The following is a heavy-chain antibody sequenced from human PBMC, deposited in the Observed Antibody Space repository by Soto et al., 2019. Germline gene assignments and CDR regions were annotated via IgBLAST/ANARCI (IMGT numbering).Heavy chain of an antibody. J-gene: IGHJ4*02. Sequence: QVQLVESGGGVVQPGRSLRLSCAASGFTFSNYGLYWVRQAPGKGLEWVAVISYDGSDKYYADSVKGRFTISRDNSKNVLYLQMNSLRVEDTAVYYCAKDTDSSSWPHPPDHWGQGTLFTVSS. D-gene: IGHD6-13*01. CDR1: GFTFSNYG. CDR3: AKDTDSSSWPHPPDH. V-gene: IGHV3-30*18. CDR2: ISYDGSDK.